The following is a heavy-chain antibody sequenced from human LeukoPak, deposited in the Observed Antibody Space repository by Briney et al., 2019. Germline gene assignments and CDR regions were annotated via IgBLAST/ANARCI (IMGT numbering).Heavy chain of an antibody. J-gene: IGHJ3*02. V-gene: IGHV4-59*12. CDR1: GGSISSYY. CDR3: ARDPYSSGWYLGYGAFDI. D-gene: IGHD6-19*01. Sequence: PSETLSLTCTVSGGSISSYYWSWIRQPPGKGLEWIGYIYYSGSTNYNPSLKSRVTISVDTSKNQFSLKLNSVTAADTAVYYCARDPYSSGWYLGYGAFDIWGQGTMVTVSS. CDR2: IYYSGST.